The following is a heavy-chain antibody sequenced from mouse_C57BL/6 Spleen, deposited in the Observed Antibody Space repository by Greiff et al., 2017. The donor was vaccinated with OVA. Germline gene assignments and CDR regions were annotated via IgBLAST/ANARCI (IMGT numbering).Heavy chain of an antibody. J-gene: IGHJ3*01. CDR1: GFTFSSYA. CDR3: ARDPLYSNYEGWFAY. V-gene: IGHV5-4*01. CDR2: ISDGGSYT. D-gene: IGHD2-5*01. Sequence: EVMLVESGGGLVKPGGSLKLSCAASGFTFSSYAMSWVRQTPEKRLEWVATISDGGSYTYYPDNVKGRFTISRDNAKNNLYLQMSHLKSEDTAMYYCARDPLYSNYEGWFAYWGQGTLVTVSA.